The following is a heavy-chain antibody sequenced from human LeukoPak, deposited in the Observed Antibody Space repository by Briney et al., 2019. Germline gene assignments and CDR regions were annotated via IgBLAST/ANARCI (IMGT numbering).Heavy chain of an antibody. J-gene: IGHJ5*02. CDR1: GGSITSGDSY. D-gene: IGHD2-2*01. V-gene: IGHV4-30-4*01. CDR2: IYFAGST. Sequence: SQTLSLTCSVSGGSITSGDSYWSWIRQPPGKGLEGIGYIYFAGSTYYNPSLKSRVAISVDRNKNQLFLKLSSVTAADTDVYYCAREHQNCTSTSCSDWFDPWGLGTVVSVFS. CDR3: AREHQNCTSTSCSDWFDP.